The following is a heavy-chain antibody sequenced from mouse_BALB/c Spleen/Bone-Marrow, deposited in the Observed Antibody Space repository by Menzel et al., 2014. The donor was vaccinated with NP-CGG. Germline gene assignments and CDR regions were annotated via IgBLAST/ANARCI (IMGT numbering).Heavy chain of an antibody. CDR1: GYTFTSSW. CDR2: IHPNSGNT. Sequence: QVQLKQSGSVLVRPGASVKLSCKASGYTFTSSWMHWAKQRPGQGLEWIGEIHPNSGNTNYNEKFKGKATLTVDTSSSTAYVDLSSLTSEDSAVYYCARGTTATYFDYWGQGTTLTVSS. J-gene: IGHJ2*01. D-gene: IGHD1-2*01. CDR3: ARGTTATYFDY. V-gene: IGHV1S130*01.